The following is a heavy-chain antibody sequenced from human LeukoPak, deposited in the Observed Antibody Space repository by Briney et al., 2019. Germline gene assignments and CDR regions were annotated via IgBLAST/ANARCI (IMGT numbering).Heavy chain of an antibody. CDR1: GFTFSNYA. Sequence: GGSLRLSCVASGFTFSNYAMSWVRQAPGKGLEWVSAISDDGGATYHADSVKGRFTISRDNSKNTLYLQMNSLRAEDTAVYYCAKRYCTGGSCCPDYWGRGTLVTVSS. CDR3: AKRYCTGGSCCPDY. J-gene: IGHJ4*02. CDR2: ISDDGGAT. D-gene: IGHD2-15*01. V-gene: IGHV3-23*01.